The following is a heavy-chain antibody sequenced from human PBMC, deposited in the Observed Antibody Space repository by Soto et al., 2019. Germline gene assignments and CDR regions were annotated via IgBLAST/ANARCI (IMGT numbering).Heavy chain of an antibody. CDR1: GFTFSSYA. D-gene: IGHD3-10*01. J-gene: IGHJ3*01. CDR2: ISGSGGGT. Sequence: EVQLLDSGGGLVQPGGSLRLSCAASGFTFSSYAMSWVRQATGKGLEWVSSISGSGGGTYYADSVKGRFTISRDNSKNTLSLQMNSLRAEDTAVYYCAKSRGSGSYFNPSAAFDFWGQGKMVTVSS. V-gene: IGHV3-23*01. CDR3: AKSRGSGSYFNPSAAFDF.